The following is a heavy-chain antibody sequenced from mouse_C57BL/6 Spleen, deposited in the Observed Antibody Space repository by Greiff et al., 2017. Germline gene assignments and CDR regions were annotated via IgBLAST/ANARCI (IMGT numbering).Heavy chain of an antibody. D-gene: IGHD1-1*01. V-gene: IGHV5-9*01. Sequence: EVQVVESGGGLVKPGGSLKLSCAASGFTFSSYTMSWVRQTPEQRLEWVATISGGGGNTYYPDSVKGRFTISRDNAKNTLYLQMSSLRSEDTAFYYCARHLYGSSYDYFDYWGQGTTLTVSS. CDR1: GFTFSSYT. CDR2: ISGGGGNT. J-gene: IGHJ2*01. CDR3: ARHLYGSSYDYFDY.